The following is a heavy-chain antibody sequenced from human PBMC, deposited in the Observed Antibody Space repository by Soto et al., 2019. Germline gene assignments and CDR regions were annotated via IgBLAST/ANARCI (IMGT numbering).Heavy chain of an antibody. J-gene: IGHJ4*02. V-gene: IGHV3-21*01. D-gene: IGHD1-1*01. CDR3: ARDAQRGFDY. CDR1: GFSFSDYY. Sequence: EVQLAESGGGLVEPGGSLRLSCATSGFSFSDYYMNWVRQAPGKGLEWVSTISGRSSYIYYADSLKGRVAISRDNVENSVYLQMNNRRAEDTAVYYCARDAQRGFDYLGQGVLVTVSS. CDR2: ISGRSSYI.